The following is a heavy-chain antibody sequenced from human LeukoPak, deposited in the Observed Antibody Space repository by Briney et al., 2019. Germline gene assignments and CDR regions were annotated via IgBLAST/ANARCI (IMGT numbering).Heavy chain of an antibody. J-gene: IGHJ4*02. V-gene: IGHV4-31*03. CDR1: GGSISSGGYY. CDR3: ARARHYYDSSGYYWAHDYFDY. D-gene: IGHD3-22*01. CDR2: IYYSGST. Sequence: SGALSLTCTVSGGSISSGGYYWSWIRQHPGKGLEWIGYIYYSGSTYYNPSLKSRVTISVDTSKNQFSLKLSSVTAADTAVYYCARARHYYDSSGYYWAHDYFDYWGQGTLVTVSS.